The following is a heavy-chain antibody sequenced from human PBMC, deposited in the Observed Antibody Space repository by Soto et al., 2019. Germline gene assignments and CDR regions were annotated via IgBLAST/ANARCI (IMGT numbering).Heavy chain of an antibody. D-gene: IGHD3-16*02. CDR1: IGGGGC. CDR2: IYYSGST. Sequence: IGGGGCRIWKHQPPGQGLEWIGYIYYSGSTYYTPSLPSRVTISVDTSKNQFSLKLSSVTAADTAVYYCASYRLDLGTGYYCHRMDVLG. CDR3: ASYRLDLGTGYYCHRMDV. V-gene: IGHV4-30-4*01. J-gene: IGHJ6*01.